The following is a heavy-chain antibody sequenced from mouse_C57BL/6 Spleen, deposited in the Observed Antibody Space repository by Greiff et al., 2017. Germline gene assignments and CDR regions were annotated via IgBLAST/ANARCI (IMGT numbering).Heavy chain of an antibody. CDR1: GYTFTDYE. CDR3: AMRTYYFDY. J-gene: IGHJ2*01. V-gene: IGHV1-15*01. Sequence: VQLQESGAELVRPGASVTLSCKASGYTFTDYEMHWVKQTPVHGLEWIGAIDPETGGTAYNQKFKGKAILTADKSSSTAYMELRSLTSEDSAVYYCAMRTYYFDYWGQGTTLTVSS. CDR2: IDPETGGT.